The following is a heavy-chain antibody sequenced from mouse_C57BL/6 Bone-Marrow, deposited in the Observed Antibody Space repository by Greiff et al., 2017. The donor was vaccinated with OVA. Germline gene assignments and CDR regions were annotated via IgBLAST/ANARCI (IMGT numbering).Heavy chain of an antibody. J-gene: IGHJ1*03. CDR3: ARYSGSSYGYWYFDV. D-gene: IGHD1-1*01. CDR1: GYSITSDY. Sequence: EVKLQESGPGLAKPSQTLSLTCSVTGYSITSDYWNWIRKFPGNKLEYMGYISYSGSTYYNPSLKSRISITRDTSKNQYYLQLNSVTTEDTATYYCARYSGSSYGYWYFDVWGTGTTVTVSS. CDR2: ISYSGST. V-gene: IGHV3-8*01.